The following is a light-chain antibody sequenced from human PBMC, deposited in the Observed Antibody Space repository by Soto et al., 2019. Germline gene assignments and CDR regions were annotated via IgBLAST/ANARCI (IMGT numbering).Light chain of an antibody. Sequence: QSVLTQPASVSGSPVQSIPISCTGTSSDVGSYNLVSWYQQHPGKAPKLMIYEVSKRPSGVSNRFSGSKSGNTASLTISGLQAEDEADYYCCSYAGSSTFPYVFGTGTKVTVL. CDR3: CSYAGSSTFPYV. J-gene: IGLJ1*01. CDR1: SSDVGSYNL. V-gene: IGLV2-23*02. CDR2: EVS.